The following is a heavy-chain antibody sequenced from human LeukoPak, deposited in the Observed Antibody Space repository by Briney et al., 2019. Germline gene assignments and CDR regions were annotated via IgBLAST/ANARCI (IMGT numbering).Heavy chain of an antibody. CDR1: GGSISSYY. Sequence: SETLFLTCTVSGGSISSYYRSWIRQPAGKGLEWIGRIYTSGSTNYNPSLKSRVTMSVDTSKNQFSLKLSSVTAADTAVYYCAGESPQLGAFDYWGQGTLVTVSS. CDR3: AGESPQLGAFDY. CDR2: IYTSGST. J-gene: IGHJ4*02. V-gene: IGHV4-4*07. D-gene: IGHD1-1*01.